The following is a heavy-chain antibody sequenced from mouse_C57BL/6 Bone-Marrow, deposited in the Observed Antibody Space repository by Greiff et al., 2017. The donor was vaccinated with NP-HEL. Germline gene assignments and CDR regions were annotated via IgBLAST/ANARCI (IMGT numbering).Heavy chain of an antibody. Sequence: VQLKESGGGLVQPGGSLSLSCAASGFTFTDYYMSWVRQPPGKALEWLGFIRNKANGYTTEYSASVKGRFTISRDNSQSILYLQMNALRAEDSATYYCARSYYSNSAWFAYWGQGTLVTVSA. D-gene: IGHD2-5*01. CDR3: ARSYYSNSAWFAY. V-gene: IGHV7-3*01. J-gene: IGHJ3*01. CDR2: IRNKANGYTT. CDR1: GFTFTDYY.